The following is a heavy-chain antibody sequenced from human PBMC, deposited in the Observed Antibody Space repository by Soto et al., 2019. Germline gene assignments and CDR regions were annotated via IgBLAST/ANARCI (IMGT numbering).Heavy chain of an antibody. J-gene: IGHJ4*02. D-gene: IGHD2-15*01. CDR1: GFTFSSYA. V-gene: IGHV3-23*01. CDR2: ISGSGGST. CDR3: AKGGYCSGGSCYLFFDY. Sequence: EVQLLESGGGLVQPGGSLRLSCAASGFTFSSYAMSWDRQAPGKGLEWVSAISGSGGSTYYADSVKGRFTISRDNSKNTLYLQMNSLRAEDTAVYYCAKGGYCSGGSCYLFFDYWGQGTLVTVSS.